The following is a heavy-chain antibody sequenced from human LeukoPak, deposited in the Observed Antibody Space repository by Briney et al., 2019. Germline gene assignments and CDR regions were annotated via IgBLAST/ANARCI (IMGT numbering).Heavy chain of an antibody. CDR3: ARPMTYYYYGMDV. V-gene: IGHV4-34*01. J-gene: IGHJ6*02. D-gene: IGHD2-21*02. CDR2: INHSGST. CDR1: GGSFSGYY. Sequence: PSETLSLTCAVYGGSFSGYYWSWIGQPPGKGLEWIGEINHSGSTNYNPSLKSRVTISVDTSNNQFSLKLSSVTAADTAVYYCARPMTYYYYGMDVWGQGTTVTVSS.